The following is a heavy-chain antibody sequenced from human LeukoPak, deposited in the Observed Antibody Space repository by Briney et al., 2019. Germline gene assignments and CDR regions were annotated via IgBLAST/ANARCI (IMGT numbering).Heavy chain of an antibody. J-gene: IGHJ4*02. CDR2: VNPNSGNT. CDR3: ARVATPWFYYYDSSGYYYYFDY. V-gene: IGHV1-8*01. D-gene: IGHD3-22*01. CDR1: GYTFTSYD. Sequence: ASVKVSCKASGYTFTSYDINWVRQATGQGLEWMGWVNPNSGNTGYAQKFQGRVTMTRNTSISTAYMELSSLRSEDTAVYYCARVATPWFYYYDSSGYYYYFDYWGQGTLVTVSS.